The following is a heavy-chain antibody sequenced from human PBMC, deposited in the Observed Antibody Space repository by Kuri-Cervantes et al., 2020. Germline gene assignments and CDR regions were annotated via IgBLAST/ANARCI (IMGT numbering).Heavy chain of an antibody. CDR3: ARVPGVTTLLYYYYMDV. J-gene: IGHJ6*03. CDR1: GGTFSSYA. D-gene: IGHD4-17*01. CDR2: IIPIFGTA. Sequence: SVKVSCKASGGTFSSYAISWVRQAPGQGLEWMGGIIPIFGTANYAQKFQGRATITADKSTSTAYMELSSLRSEDTAVYYCARVPGVTTLLYYYYMDVWGKGTTVTVSS. V-gene: IGHV1-69*06.